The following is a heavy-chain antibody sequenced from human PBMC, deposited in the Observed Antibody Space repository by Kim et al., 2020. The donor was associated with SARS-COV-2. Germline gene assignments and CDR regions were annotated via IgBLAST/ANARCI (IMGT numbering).Heavy chain of an antibody. D-gene: IGHD6-13*01. Sequence: NDNRSLKSRVTISVDTSKNQCSLKLSSVTAADTAVYYCARGPAVSNWFDPWGQGTLVTVSS. V-gene: IGHV4-34*01. CDR3: ARGPAVSNWFDP. J-gene: IGHJ5*02.